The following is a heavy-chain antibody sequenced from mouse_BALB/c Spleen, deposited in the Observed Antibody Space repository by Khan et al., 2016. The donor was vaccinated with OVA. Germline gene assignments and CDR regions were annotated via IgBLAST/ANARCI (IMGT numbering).Heavy chain of an antibody. CDR3: ARGQYSNSAWFAN. Sequence: QVQLKESGPGLVAPSQSLSITCTVAGFSLTSYGVHWVRQPPGKGLEWLGLIWAGGSTNYNSALMSRLIISKDNSKSQVLLKMNSLQTDDTAMYYCARGQYSNSAWFANWGQGTLVTVSA. CDR2: IWAGGST. D-gene: IGHD2-5*01. CDR1: GFSLTSYG. J-gene: IGHJ3*01. V-gene: IGHV2-9*02.